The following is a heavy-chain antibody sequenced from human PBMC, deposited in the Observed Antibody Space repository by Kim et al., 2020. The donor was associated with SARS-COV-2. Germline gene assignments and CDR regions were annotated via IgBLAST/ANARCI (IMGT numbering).Heavy chain of an antibody. Sequence: SETLSLTCAVYGGSFSGYYWSWIRQPPGKGLEWIGEINHSGSTNYNPSLKSRVTISVDTSKNQFSLNLSSVTAADTAVYYCARVSSYDSKFRYYYYGMDVWGQGTTVTVSS. J-gene: IGHJ6*02. CDR1: GGSFSGYY. CDR2: INHSGST. CDR3: ARVSSYDSKFRYYYYGMDV. V-gene: IGHV4-34*01. D-gene: IGHD3-22*01.